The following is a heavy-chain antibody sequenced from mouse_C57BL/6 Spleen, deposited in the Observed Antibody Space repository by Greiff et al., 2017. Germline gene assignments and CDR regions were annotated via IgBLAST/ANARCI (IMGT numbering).Heavy chain of an antibody. D-gene: IGHD1-1*01. CDR3: ARNWHYYGSSARYFDV. J-gene: IGHJ1*03. CDR2: IWTGGGT. V-gene: IGHV2-9-1*01. Sequence: VKLMESGPGLVTPSQSLSITCTVSGFSLTSYAISWVRQPPGKGLEWLGVIWTGGGTNYNSALKSRLSISKDNSKSQVFLKMNSLQTDDTARYYCARNWHYYGSSARYFDVWGTGTTVTVSS. CDR1: GFSLTSYA.